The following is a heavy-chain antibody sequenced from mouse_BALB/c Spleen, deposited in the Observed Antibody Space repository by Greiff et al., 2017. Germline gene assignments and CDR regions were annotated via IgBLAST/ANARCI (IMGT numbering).Heavy chain of an antibody. CDR1: GFNIKDTY. CDR3: ARTIPTNYFDY. CDR2: IDPANGNT. V-gene: IGHV14-3*02. Sequence: VQLQQSGAELVKPGASVKLSCTASGFNIKDTYMHWVKQRPEQGLEWIGRIDPANGNTKYDPKFQGKATITADTSSNTAYLQLSSLTSEDTAVYYCARTIPTNYFDYWGQGTTLTVSS. J-gene: IGHJ2*01.